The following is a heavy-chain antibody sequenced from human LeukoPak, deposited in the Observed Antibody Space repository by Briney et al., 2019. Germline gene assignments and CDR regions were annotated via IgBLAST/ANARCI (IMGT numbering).Heavy chain of an antibody. CDR2: IYYSGST. V-gene: IGHV4-59*08. CDR1: GGPISSYY. Sequence: SETLSLTCTVSGGPISSYYWSWIRQPPGKGLEWIGHIYYSGSTNYNPSLKSRVTISVDTSKNQCSLKLSSVTAADTAVYYCARLSPHNYFDYWGQGTLVTVSS. J-gene: IGHJ4*02. CDR3: ARLSPHNYFDY.